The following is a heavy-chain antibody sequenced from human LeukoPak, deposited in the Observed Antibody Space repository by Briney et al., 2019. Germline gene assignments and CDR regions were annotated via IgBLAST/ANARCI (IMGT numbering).Heavy chain of an antibody. V-gene: IGHV3-30*04. CDR1: GFTFSSYA. Sequence: PGGSLRLSCAASGFTFSSYAMHWVRQAPGKGLEWVAVISYDGSNKYYADSVKGRFTISRDNSKNTLYLQMNSLRAEDTAVYYCARSADRIAVAGTADYWGQGTLVTVSS. CDR2: ISYDGSNK. J-gene: IGHJ4*02. D-gene: IGHD6-19*01. CDR3: ARSADRIAVAGTADY.